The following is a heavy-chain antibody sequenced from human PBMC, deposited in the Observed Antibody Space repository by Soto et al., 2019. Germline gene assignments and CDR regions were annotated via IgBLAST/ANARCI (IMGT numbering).Heavy chain of an antibody. Sequence: QVQLVQSGAEVKKPGASVKVSCKASGYTFTSYYMHWVRQAPGQGLEWMGIINPSGGSTSYAQKFQGRDTMPRDTSTSTVYMELSSLRSEDTAVYYCARAGVDAPEDYWGQGTLVTVSS. CDR2: INPSGGST. J-gene: IGHJ4*02. V-gene: IGHV1-46*03. D-gene: IGHD3-10*01. CDR1: GYTFTSYY. CDR3: ARAGVDAPEDY.